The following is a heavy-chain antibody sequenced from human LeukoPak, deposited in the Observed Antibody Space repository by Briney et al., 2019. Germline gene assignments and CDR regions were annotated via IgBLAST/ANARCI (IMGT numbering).Heavy chain of an antibody. J-gene: IGHJ6*02. D-gene: IGHD3-10*01. CDR1: GFTFSSYS. CDR3: ARRDGSGENYYYYGMDV. CDR2: ISSSSSYI. V-gene: IGHV3-21*01. Sequence: KTGGSLRLSCAASGFTFSSYSMNWVRQAPGKGLEWVSSISSSSSYIYYADSVKGRFTISRDNAKNSLYLQMNSLRAEDTAVYYCARRDGSGENYYYYGMDVWGQGTTVTVSS.